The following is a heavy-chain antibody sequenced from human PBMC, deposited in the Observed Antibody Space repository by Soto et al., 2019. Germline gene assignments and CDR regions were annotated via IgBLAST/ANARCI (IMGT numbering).Heavy chain of an antibody. Sequence: GGSLRLSCAASGFTCSSYSMNWVRQAPGKGLEWVSSISSSSSYIYYADSVKGRFTISRDNAKNSLYLQMNSLRAEDTAVYYCARILLGYCSSTSCPWFDYWGQGTLVTVSS. CDR1: GFTCSSYS. V-gene: IGHV3-21*01. CDR2: ISSSSSYI. CDR3: ARILLGYCSSTSCPWFDY. J-gene: IGHJ4*02. D-gene: IGHD2-2*01.